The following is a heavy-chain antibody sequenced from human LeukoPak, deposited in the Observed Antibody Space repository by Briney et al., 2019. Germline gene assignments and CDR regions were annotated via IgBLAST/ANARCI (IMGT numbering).Heavy chain of an antibody. CDR2: ISRSGSTK. CDR3: ARVPRYCSGGNCYSGGLGYMDV. V-gene: IGHV3-11*01. J-gene: IGHJ6*03. Sequence: PGGSLRLSCAASGFTFSDYNMRWIRQAPGEGLEWVSSISRSGSTKYYADSVKGRFTISRDNAKNSLFLQMNSLRAEDTAVYYCARVPRYCSGGNCYSGGLGYMDVWGKGTTVTISS. D-gene: IGHD2-15*01. CDR1: GFTFSDYN.